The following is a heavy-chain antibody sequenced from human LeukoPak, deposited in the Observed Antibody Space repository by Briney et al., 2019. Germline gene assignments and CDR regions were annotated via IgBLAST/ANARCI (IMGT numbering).Heavy chain of an antibody. D-gene: IGHD3-3*01. CDR3: AKDSGGYYDFWSGYQNWFDP. J-gene: IGHJ5*02. Sequence: GGSLRLSCAASGFXFSSYAMSWVRQAPGKGLEWVSAISGSGGSTYYADSVKGRFTISRDNSKNTLYLQMNSLRAEDTAVYYCAKDSGGYYDFWSGYQNWFDPWGQGTLVTVSS. V-gene: IGHV3-23*01. CDR1: GFXFSSYA. CDR2: ISGSGGST.